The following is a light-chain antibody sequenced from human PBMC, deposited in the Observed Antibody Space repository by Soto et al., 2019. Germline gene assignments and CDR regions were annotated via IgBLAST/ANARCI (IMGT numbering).Light chain of an antibody. CDR3: QQYDTSPQVT. CDR2: GAS. CDR1: QSVSSSY. J-gene: IGKJ4*01. Sequence: EIVLTQSPGTLSLSPGERATLSCRASQSVSSSYLAWYQQKPGQAPGLVIYGASTRATGIPDRFSGSGSGTDFTLTISRLEPEDFAVYFCQQYDTSPQVTFGGGTKVEIK. V-gene: IGKV3-20*01.